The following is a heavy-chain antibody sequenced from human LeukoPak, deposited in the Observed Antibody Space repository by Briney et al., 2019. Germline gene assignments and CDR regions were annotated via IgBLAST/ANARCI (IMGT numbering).Heavy chain of an antibody. CDR1: GGAFRGYY. Sequence: SETLSLTCAAYGGAFRGYYCRWIRQPPGKGLEWIGEINDSGSVNYNPSLKSRVILSVDTSRNQCSLKLNSVTGADTAVYYCARRVGYFYYMDVWGKGTPVIVSS. CDR3: ARRVGYFYYMDV. V-gene: IGHV4-34*01. D-gene: IGHD1-26*01. J-gene: IGHJ6*03. CDR2: INDSGSV.